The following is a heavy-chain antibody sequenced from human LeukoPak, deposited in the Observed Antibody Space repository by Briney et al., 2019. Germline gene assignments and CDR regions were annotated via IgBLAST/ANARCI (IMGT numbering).Heavy chain of an antibody. CDR2: IYSDGST. CDR3: AREGGPYRPLDY. Sequence: GGSLRLSCAVSGFTVSNNFMSWVRRAPGRGLEYVSIIYSDGSTYYADSVKGRFTTSRDNSKNTLHLQMTSLRAEDTAVYYCAREGGPYRPLDYSGQGTLVTVSS. V-gene: IGHV3-53*01. J-gene: IGHJ4*02. CDR1: GFTVSNNF.